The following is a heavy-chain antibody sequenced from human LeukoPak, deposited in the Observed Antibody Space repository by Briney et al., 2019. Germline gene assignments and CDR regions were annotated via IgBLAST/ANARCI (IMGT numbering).Heavy chain of an antibody. V-gene: IGHV3-23*01. D-gene: IGHD4-23*01. CDR3: ARCRGGGGEYWNFDL. CDR1: GFPFSRLA. CDR2: ISNSGYST. J-gene: IGHJ2*01. Sequence: GGSLTLSCAASGFPFSRLAMTWVRQPPGKGLQWVSAISNSGYSTNYANSVKGWLTMSRGKSIDTLYRQMNSLRADDTAIYYCARCRGGGGEYWNFDLWGRGILVTVSS.